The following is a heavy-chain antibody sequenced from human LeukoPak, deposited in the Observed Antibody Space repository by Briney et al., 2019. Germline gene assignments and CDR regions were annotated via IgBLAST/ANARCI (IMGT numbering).Heavy chain of an antibody. CDR1: GGTFSSYA. CDR2: IIPIFGTA. V-gene: IGHV1-69*13. CDR3: ASPSPDSIVGARGRFQR. D-gene: IGHD1-26*01. Sequence: SVKVSCKASGGTFSSYAISWVRQAPGQGLEWMGGIIPIFGTANYAQKFQGRVTITADESTSTAYMELSSLRSEDTAVYYCASPSPDSIVGARGRFQRWGQGTLVTVSS. J-gene: IGHJ1*01.